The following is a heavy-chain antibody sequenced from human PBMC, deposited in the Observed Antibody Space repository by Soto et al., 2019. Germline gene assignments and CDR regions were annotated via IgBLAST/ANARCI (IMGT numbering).Heavy chain of an antibody. J-gene: IGHJ4*02. CDR3: AKDPEAGGEFDY. Sequence: GGSLRLSCAASGFTFSSYAMSWVRQAPGKGLEWVSAISGSGGSTYYADSVKGRYTISRDNSKNTLYLQMNSLRAEDTAVYYCAKDPEAGGEFDYWGQGTLVTVSS. CDR1: GFTFSSYA. D-gene: IGHD6-19*01. CDR2: ISGSGGST. V-gene: IGHV3-23*01.